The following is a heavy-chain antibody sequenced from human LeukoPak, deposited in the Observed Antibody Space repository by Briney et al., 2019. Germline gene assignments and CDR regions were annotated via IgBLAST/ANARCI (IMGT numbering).Heavy chain of an antibody. CDR2: IRYDGSNK. CDR1: GFTFSSYG. J-gene: IGHJ4*02. CDR3: TRWGKPKTAMVTGFDY. D-gene: IGHD5-18*01. V-gene: IGHV3-30*02. Sequence: PGGSLRLSCAASGFTFSSYGMHWVRQAPGKGLEWVAFIRYDGSNKYYADSVKGRFTISRDNSKNTLYLQMNSLKTEDTAVYYCTRWGKPKTAMVTGFDYWGQGTLVTVSS.